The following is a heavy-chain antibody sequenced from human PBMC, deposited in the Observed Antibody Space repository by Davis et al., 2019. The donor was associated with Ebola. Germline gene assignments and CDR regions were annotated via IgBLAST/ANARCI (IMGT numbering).Heavy chain of an antibody. J-gene: IGHJ4*02. V-gene: IGHV3-74*01. CDR2: IKNDGSIT. Sequence: GESLKISCAASGFTFSNYWMHWVRQAPGKGLVWVSRIKNDGSITNYADSVKGRFTISRDNAKNTLDLQMNSLRAEDSAVYYCARAVAAAARSFDYWGQGTLVTVSS. CDR3: ARAVAAAARSFDY. CDR1: GFTFSNYW. D-gene: IGHD6-13*01.